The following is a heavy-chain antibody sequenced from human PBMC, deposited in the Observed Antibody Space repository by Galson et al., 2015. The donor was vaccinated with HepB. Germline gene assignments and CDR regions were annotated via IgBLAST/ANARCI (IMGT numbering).Heavy chain of an antibody. CDR3: AGGPPRERDIWSRHYTRPDF. Sequence: SLRLSCAASGFTVSNEYMSWVRQAPGKGLEWVAVIWYDGDPKYYADSVKGRFTVSRDTSKSTLYLQMNSLRVGDTAVYYCAGGPPRERDIWSRHYTRPDFWGQGTLVTVSS. V-gene: IGHV3-33*08. J-gene: IGHJ4*02. CDR1: GFTVSNEY. CDR2: IWYDGDPK. D-gene: IGHD3-3*01.